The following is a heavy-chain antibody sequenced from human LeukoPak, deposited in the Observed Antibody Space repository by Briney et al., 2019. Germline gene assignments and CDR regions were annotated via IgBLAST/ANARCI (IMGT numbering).Heavy chain of an antibody. V-gene: IGHV3-30*18. Sequence: PGGSLRLSCAASGFTFSSYGMHWVRQAPGKGLEWVAVISYDGSNKYYADSVKGRFTISRDNSKNTLYLQMNSLRAEDTAVYYCAKDLDGYCSGGSCYPYYYYGMDVWGQGTTVTVSS. CDR3: AKDLDGYCSGGSCYPYYYYGMDV. D-gene: IGHD2-15*01. CDR1: GFTFSSYG. CDR2: ISYDGSNK. J-gene: IGHJ6*02.